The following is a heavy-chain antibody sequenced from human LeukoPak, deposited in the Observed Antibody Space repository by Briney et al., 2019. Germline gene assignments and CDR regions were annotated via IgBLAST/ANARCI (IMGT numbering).Heavy chain of an antibody. J-gene: IGHJ6*03. CDR3: ARGFYGSGSYSPPYYYMDV. CDR1: GGSITNYY. Sequence: SETLSLTCTVSGGSITNYYWTWIRQPAGKGLEWIGRIYPSGSTNYNPSLKSRVTMSVDTSKNQFSLKLSSVTAADTAVYYCARGFYGSGSYSPPYYYMDVWGKGTTVTISS. CDR2: IYPSGST. D-gene: IGHD3-10*01. V-gene: IGHV4-4*07.